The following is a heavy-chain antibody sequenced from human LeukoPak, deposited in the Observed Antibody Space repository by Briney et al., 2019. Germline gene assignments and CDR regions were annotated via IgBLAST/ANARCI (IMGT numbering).Heavy chain of an antibody. V-gene: IGHV4-39*01. D-gene: IGHD6-13*01. CDR3: ARPLHSSSWWVPDAFDI. Sequence: KPSETLSLTCTVSGGSISSSSYYWGWIRQPPGKGLEWIGSIYYSGSTYYNPSLKSRVTISVDTSKNQFSLKLSSVTAADTAVYYCARPLHSSSWWVPDAFDIWGQGTMVTVSS. CDR1: GGSISSSSYY. J-gene: IGHJ3*02. CDR2: IYYSGST.